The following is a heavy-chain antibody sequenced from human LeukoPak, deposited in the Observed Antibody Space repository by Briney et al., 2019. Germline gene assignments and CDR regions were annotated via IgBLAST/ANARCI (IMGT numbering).Heavy chain of an antibody. CDR1: GGSLNSYY. CDR3: ARQRHSGYDIFDY. CDR2: IYTSGGT. V-gene: IGHV4-4*09. Sequence: SETLSLTCTVSGGSLNSYYWSWIRQPPGKGLEWIGYIYTSGGTNYNPSLKSRVTISVDTSKNLFSLKLSSVTAADTAVYYCARQRHSGYDIFDYWGQGTLVTVSS. J-gene: IGHJ4*02. D-gene: IGHD5-12*01.